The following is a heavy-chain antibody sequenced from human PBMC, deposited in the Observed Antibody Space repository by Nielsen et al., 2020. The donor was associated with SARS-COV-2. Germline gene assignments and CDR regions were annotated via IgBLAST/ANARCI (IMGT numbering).Heavy chain of an antibody. CDR3: ARGKGQYQLPGRNWFDP. Sequence: SETLSLTCAVYGGSFSDYHWTWIRQPPGKGLEWIGEISRSGGTNYNPSLQSRVTISVDTSKNQFSLKLSSVTAADTAVYYCARGKGQYQLPGRNWFDPWGQGTLVTVSS. CDR2: ISRSGGT. J-gene: IGHJ5*02. D-gene: IGHD2-2*01. CDR1: GGSFSDYH. V-gene: IGHV4-34*01.